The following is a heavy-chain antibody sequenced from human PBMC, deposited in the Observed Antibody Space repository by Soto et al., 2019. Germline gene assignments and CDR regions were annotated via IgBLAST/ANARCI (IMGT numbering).Heavy chain of an antibody. Sequence: ASMKVSCKASGYTFTSYGISWVRQAPGQGLEWMGWISAYNGNTNYAQKLQGRVTMTTDTSTSTAYMELRSLRSDDTAVYYCARDSWGIAVAGNYYYYMDVWGKGTTVTVSS. V-gene: IGHV1-18*01. D-gene: IGHD6-19*01. CDR1: GYTFTSYG. CDR3: ARDSWGIAVAGNYYYYMDV. CDR2: ISAYNGNT. J-gene: IGHJ6*03.